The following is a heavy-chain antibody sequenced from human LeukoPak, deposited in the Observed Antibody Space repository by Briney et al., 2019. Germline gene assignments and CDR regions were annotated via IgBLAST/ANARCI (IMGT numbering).Heavy chain of an antibody. V-gene: IGHV3-9*01. CDR2: ISRNSGSI. CDR3: AKGLPRLRYSGSYLDY. CDR1: GFTCDDYA. D-gene: IGHD1-26*01. Sequence: SLRLSCAVSGFTCDDYAMHWVRQAPGKGREGFSGISRNSGSIGYADSVKGRFTISRDNAKNSLYLQMNSLRAEDTALYYCAKGLPRLRYSGSYLDYWGQGTLVTVSS. J-gene: IGHJ4*02.